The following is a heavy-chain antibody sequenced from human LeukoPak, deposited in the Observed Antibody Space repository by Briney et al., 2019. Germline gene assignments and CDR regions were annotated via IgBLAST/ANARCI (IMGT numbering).Heavy chain of an antibody. CDR2: IYYSGST. Sequence: SETLSLTCTVSGGSVSSISYYWGWIRQPPGKGLEWIGSIYYSGSTYYNPSLKSRVAISVDTSENQFSLKLSSVTAADTAVYYCARGPRGYGDYVEYFQHWGQGTLVTVSS. CDR1: GGSVSSISYY. CDR3: ARGPRGYGDYVEYFQH. V-gene: IGHV4-39*01. D-gene: IGHD4-17*01. J-gene: IGHJ1*01.